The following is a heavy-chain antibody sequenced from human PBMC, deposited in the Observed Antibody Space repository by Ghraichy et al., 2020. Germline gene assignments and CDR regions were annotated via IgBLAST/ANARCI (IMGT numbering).Heavy chain of an antibody. J-gene: IGHJ6*03. Sequence: GGSLRLSCAASGFTFSSYAMSWVRQAPGKGLEWVSAISGSGGSTYYADSVKGRFTISRDNSKNTLYLQMNSLRAEDTAVYYCAKDRVSCSGGSCYSTAWRYYYYMDVWGKGTTVTVSS. D-gene: IGHD2-15*01. CDR1: GFTFSSYA. CDR2: ISGSGGST. V-gene: IGHV3-23*01. CDR3: AKDRVSCSGGSCYSTAWRYYYYMDV.